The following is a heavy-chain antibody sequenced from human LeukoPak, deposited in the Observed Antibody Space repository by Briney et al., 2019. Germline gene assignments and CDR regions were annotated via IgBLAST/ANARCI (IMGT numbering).Heavy chain of an antibody. Sequence: GGSLRLSCAASGFTFSSYSMTWVRQAPGKGLEWVSSISSSSSYIYYADSVKGRFTISRDNAKNSLYLQMNSLRVEDTAVYYCARVSGEYRDFWGQGTQVTVSS. V-gene: IGHV3-21*01. CDR2: ISSSSSYI. CDR3: ARVSGEYRDF. CDR1: GFTFSSYS. J-gene: IGHJ4*02. D-gene: IGHD4-17*01.